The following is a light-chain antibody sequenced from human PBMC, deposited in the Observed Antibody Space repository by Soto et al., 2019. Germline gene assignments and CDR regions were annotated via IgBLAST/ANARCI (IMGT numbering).Light chain of an antibody. CDR2: KVS. CDR3: MRGTHWPGYT. Sequence: DVVMTQSPLSLPVTLGQPASISCRSSQSLVYSDGNTYLNWFQQRPGQSPRRLIYKVSNRDSGVPDRFSGSGSGTDFTLKISRVEAEDVGVYYCMRGTHWPGYTFGQGTKLEIK. V-gene: IGKV2-30*01. CDR1: QSLVYSDGNTY. J-gene: IGKJ2*01.